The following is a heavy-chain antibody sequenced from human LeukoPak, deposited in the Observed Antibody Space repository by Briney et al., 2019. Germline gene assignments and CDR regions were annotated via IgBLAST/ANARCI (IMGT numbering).Heavy chain of an antibody. D-gene: IGHD6-6*01. V-gene: IGHV3-21*01. CDR2: VSSGSKYI. Sequence: PGGPLRLPCAASGFPYSRYAKRWLRQAPGKGLEWVSSVSSGSKYIYYAESVKGRFTIYRDNARSSLYMQMNRVGAEDTDVYYCAGAGPHYCSSDYCGQGTLVTVSS. J-gene: IGHJ4*02. CDR1: GFPYSRYA. CDR3: AGAGPHYCSSDY.